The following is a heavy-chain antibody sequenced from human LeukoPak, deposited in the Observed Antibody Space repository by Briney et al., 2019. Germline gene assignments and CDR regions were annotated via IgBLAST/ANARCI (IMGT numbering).Heavy chain of an antibody. CDR1: VGSISSSSDY. J-gene: IGHJ4*02. Sequence: PSETLSLTCTVSVGSISSSSDYRGWIRQPPGKGLEWIGSVYYSGSTHYNSSLQSRVTISVDTSKNQFSLKLTSVTAEDTAIYYCARHRSGWYSDFDFWGQGTLVTVSS. V-gene: IGHV4-39*01. D-gene: IGHD6-19*01. CDR2: VYYSGST. CDR3: ARHRSGWYSDFDF.